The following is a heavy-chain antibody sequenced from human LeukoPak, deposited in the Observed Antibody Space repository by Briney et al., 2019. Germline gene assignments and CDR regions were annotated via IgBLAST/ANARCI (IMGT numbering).Heavy chain of an antibody. D-gene: IGHD6-13*01. CDR3: ARVRGIAAAVGRIDY. CDR1: GYTFTSYG. CDR2: ISAYNGNT. Sequence: GASVKVSCKASGYTFTSYGISWVRQAPGQGLEWMGWISAYNGNTNYAQKLQGRVTMTTDTSTSTAYMELRSLRSDDTAVYYCARVRGIAAAVGRIDYWGQGTLVTVSS. V-gene: IGHV1-18*01. J-gene: IGHJ4*02.